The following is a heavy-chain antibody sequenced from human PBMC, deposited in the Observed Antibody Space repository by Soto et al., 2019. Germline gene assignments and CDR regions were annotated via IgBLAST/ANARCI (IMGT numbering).Heavy chain of an antibody. CDR2: IIPIFGTG. Sequence: QVQLVQSGAEVRKPGSSVKVSCKASGGTFSSYAISWERQAPGQGLEWMGGIIPIFGTGNYAQKFQGRVTITADESTSTAFMELSSLRSEDTAVYYCASKDPTRDYYYYGMDVWGQGTTVTVSS. CDR1: GGTFSSYA. J-gene: IGHJ6*02. CDR3: ASKDPTRDYYYYGMDV. D-gene: IGHD2-2*01. V-gene: IGHV1-69*12.